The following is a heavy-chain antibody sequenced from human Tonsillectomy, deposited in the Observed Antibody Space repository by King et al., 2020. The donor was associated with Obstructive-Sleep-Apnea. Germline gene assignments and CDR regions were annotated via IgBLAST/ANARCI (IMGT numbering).Heavy chain of an antibody. J-gene: IGHJ4*02. D-gene: IGHD6-6*01. CDR2: IGYDGNNR. CDR3: AKHGSRGLYSSTSSLDY. V-gene: IGHV3-30*02. Sequence: VQLVESGGGVVQPGGSLRLSCVGSGFMFSVYGLYWVRQAPGKGLEWVAFIGYDGNNRNYADSEKGRFTISRDNSKNTLYLEMNSLRDEDTAVYYCAKHGSRGLYSSTSSLDYWGQGTLVTVSS. CDR1: GFMFSVYG.